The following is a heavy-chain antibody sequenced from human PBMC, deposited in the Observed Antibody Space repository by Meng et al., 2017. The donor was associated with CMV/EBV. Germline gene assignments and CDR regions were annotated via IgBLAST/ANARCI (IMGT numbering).Heavy chain of an antibody. D-gene: IGHD2-15*01. Sequence: LGLSCAASGFTCSSYARSWVRQAPGKGLEWVSVIYSGGSTYYADSVMGRFTISRDNSKNTLYLQMNSLRAEDTAVYYCARGTPQFDPWGQGTLVTVSS. CDR1: GFTCSSYA. J-gene: IGHJ5*02. CDR2: IYSGGST. CDR3: ARGTPQFDP. V-gene: IGHV3-66*02.